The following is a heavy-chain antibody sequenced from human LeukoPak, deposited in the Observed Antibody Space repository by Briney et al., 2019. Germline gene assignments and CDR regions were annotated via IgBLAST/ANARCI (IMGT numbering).Heavy chain of an antibody. D-gene: IGHD1-14*01. Sequence: GGSLRLSCAASGFTFSSYSMNWVRQAPGKGLEWVSVIYSDGSTNYADSVKGRFTISRDNSKNTLYLQMNSLRAEDTAVYYCARDMGTGYNWFDPWGQGTLVTVSS. CDR3: ARDMGTGYNWFDP. V-gene: IGHV3-53*01. CDR1: GFTFSSYS. CDR2: IYSDGST. J-gene: IGHJ5*02.